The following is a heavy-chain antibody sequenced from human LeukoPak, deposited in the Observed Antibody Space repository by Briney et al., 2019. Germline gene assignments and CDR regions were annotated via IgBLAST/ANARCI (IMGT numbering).Heavy chain of an antibody. V-gene: IGHV4-34*01. D-gene: IGHD2-15*01. CDR3: ARSPRVVVAATRRAFDI. CDR2: INHSGST. CDR1: GGSFSGYY. Sequence: PSETLSLTCAVYGGSFSGYYWSWIRQPPGKGLEWIGEINHSGSTNYNPSLKSRVTISVDTSKNQFSLKLSSLAAGDTAVYYCARSPRVVVAATRRAFDIWGQGKMVTVSS. J-gene: IGHJ3*02.